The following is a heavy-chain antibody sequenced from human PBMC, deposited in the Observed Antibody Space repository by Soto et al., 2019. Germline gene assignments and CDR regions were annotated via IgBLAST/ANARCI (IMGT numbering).Heavy chain of an antibody. V-gene: IGHV3-74*01. CDR1: GFTFSSYW. CDR3: AKDKGSTGCYFDY. D-gene: IGHD2-8*02. Sequence: PGGSLRLSCAASGFTFSSYWMHWVRQAPGKGLVWVSLINSDGTNTIYADSVKGRFTISRDNAKNTLYLQMNSLGAEDTAVYYCAKDKGSTGCYFDYSGQGTLVTVSS. CDR2: INSDGTNT. J-gene: IGHJ4*02.